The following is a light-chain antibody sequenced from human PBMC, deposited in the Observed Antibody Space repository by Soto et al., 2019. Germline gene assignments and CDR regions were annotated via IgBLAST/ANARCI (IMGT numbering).Light chain of an antibody. CDR2: DVS. V-gene: IGLV2-14*01. CDR1: SSDVGGYNY. Sequence: QSALTQPASVSGSPGQSITISCTGTSSDVGGYNYVSWYQQHPGKAPKLMIYDVSNRPSGVSNRFSGSKSGNTASLTISGLQAEDEADYYFSSYTTSSPHVVFGGGTKLTVL. J-gene: IGLJ2*01. CDR3: SSYTTSSPHVV.